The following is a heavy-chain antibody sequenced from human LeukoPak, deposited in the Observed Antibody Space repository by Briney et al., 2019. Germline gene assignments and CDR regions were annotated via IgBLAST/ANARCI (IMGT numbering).Heavy chain of an antibody. V-gene: IGHV4-30-4*01. CDR2: ISYSGHT. J-gene: IGHJ6*02. D-gene: IGHD2-2*01. CDR1: GGSISSGDYH. Sequence: SQTLSLTCTVSGGSISSGDYHWNWIRQAPGRGLEWIGYISYSGHTYYNPTLESRVTISGDTSKSQIFLKLSSVTAADTAVYYCAREKVPENNYYYGMDIWGQGTTVTVSS. CDR3: AREKVPENNYYYGMDI.